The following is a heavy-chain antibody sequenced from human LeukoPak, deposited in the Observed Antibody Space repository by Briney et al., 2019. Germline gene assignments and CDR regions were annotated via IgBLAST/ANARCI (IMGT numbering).Heavy chain of an antibody. CDR2: ISGSSSYI. Sequence: GGSLRLSCAASGFTFSSYVMSWVRQASGKGLEWVSAISGSSSYIYYADSVKGRFTISRDNAKNSLYLQMNSLRAEDTALYYCAKGDITMVRGVLNYWGQGTLVTVSS. CDR3: AKGDITMVRGVLNY. V-gene: IGHV3-21*04. CDR1: GFTFSSYV. D-gene: IGHD3-10*01. J-gene: IGHJ4*02.